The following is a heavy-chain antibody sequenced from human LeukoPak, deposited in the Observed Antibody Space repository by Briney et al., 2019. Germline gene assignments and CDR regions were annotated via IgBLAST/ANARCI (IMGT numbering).Heavy chain of an antibody. V-gene: IGHV4-39*07. CDR2: IYYSGST. D-gene: IGHD3-10*01. J-gene: IGHJ6*02. Sequence: SETLSLTCTVSGGSISSSSYYWGWIRQPPGKGLEWIGSIYYSGSTYYNPSLKSRVTISVDTSKNQFSLKLSSVTAADTAVYYCARYGSGSDYYGMDVWGQGTTVTVSS. CDR3: ARYGSGSDYYGMDV. CDR1: GGSISSSSYY.